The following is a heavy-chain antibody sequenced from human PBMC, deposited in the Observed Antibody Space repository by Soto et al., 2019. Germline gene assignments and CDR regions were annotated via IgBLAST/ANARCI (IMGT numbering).Heavy chain of an antibody. CDR3: ARAVAIVAVGP. Sequence: GTSVKPSCKDSGYRFTSYALHWVRQAPGQRLEWMGWINAGNGNTKYSQKFQGRVTITRDTSASTAYMELSSLRSEDTAVYYCARAVAIVAVGPWGQGTLVTVSS. D-gene: IGHD5-12*01. CDR1: GYRFTSYA. V-gene: IGHV1-3*01. J-gene: IGHJ5*02. CDR2: INAGNGNT.